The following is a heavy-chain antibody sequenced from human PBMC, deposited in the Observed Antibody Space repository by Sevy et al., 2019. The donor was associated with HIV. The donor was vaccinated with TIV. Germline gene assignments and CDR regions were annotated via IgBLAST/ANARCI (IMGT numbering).Heavy chain of an antibody. V-gene: IGHV3-23*01. CDR1: GFTFSSYA. Sequence: GGSLRLSCAASGFTFSSYAMSWVRQAPGKGLEWVSAISGSGGSTYYADSVKGRFTISRDNSKNTLYLQMNSLRAEDTALYYCAKAHPRRDGYNKVFDYWGQGTLVTVSS. CDR2: ISGSGGST. D-gene: IGHD5-12*01. CDR3: AKAHPRRDGYNKVFDY. J-gene: IGHJ4*02.